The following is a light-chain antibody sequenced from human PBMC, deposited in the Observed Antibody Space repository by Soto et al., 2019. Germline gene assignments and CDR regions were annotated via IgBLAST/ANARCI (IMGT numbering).Light chain of an antibody. CDR2: GAS. J-gene: IGKJ1*01. Sequence: IVMTQSPATLSVSTGERAKLSCRASQSVGTKLAWYQQTPGQAPRLLIYGASNRATGVPARISGSVSGTEFTLTIASLQSEDFAVYYCQQYSSWLWTFGQGTKVDIK. CDR1: QSVGTK. V-gene: IGKV3-15*01. CDR3: QQYSSWLWT.